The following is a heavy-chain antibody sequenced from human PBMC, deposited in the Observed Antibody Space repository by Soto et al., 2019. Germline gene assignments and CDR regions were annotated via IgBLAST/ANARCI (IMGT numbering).Heavy chain of an antibody. D-gene: IGHD4-17*01. CDR1: GFTFSSYG. CDR3: ARDFSTPMTTVTIRQWGYYYYGMDV. J-gene: IGHJ6*02. Sequence: QVQLVESGGGVVQPGRSLRLSCAASGFTFSSYGMHWVRQAPGKGLEWVAVIWYDGSNKYYADSVKGRFTISRDNSKNTLYXXMXSXXAEDTAVYYCARDFSTPMTTVTIRQWGYYYYGMDVWGQGTTVTVSS. V-gene: IGHV3-33*01. CDR2: IWYDGSNK.